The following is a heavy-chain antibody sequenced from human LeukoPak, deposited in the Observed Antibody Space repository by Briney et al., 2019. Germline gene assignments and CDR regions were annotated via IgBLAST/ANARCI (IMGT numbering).Heavy chain of an antibody. Sequence: QPGGSLRLSCAASGFSFSDTAMSWVRQAPGKGLEWVSTISGTADNTYYAESVKGRFSISRDNSKNTLYLQMNSLRAEDTAVYYCAKDRAHCSGGSCYSEMLLDYWGQGTLVTVSS. CDR2: ISGTADNT. D-gene: IGHD2-15*01. CDR1: GFSFSDTA. CDR3: AKDRAHCSGGSCYSEMLLDY. J-gene: IGHJ4*02. V-gene: IGHV3-23*01.